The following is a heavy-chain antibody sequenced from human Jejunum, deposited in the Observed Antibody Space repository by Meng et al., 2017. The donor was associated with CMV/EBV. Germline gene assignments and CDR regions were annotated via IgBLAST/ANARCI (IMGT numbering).Heavy chain of an antibody. CDR3: ARDPTRYGSGSYYLDN. Sequence: TVSTYSMHWVRQAQGKGLEWVSYMSSDSNYIYYGDSVKGRFTVSRDNAKNSLYLQMNSLRAEDTALYYCARDPTRYGSGSYYLDNWGQGTLVTVSS. J-gene: IGHJ1*01. CDR1: TVSTYS. D-gene: IGHD3-10*01. CDR2: MSSDSNYI. V-gene: IGHV3-21*05.